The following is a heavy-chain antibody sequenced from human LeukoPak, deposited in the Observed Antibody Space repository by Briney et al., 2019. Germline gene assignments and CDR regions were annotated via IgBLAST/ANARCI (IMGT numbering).Heavy chain of an antibody. Sequence: PSETLSLTRAVSGYSISSGYYWGWIRQPPGKGLEWIGSIYHSGSTYYNPSLKSRVTISVDTSKNQFSLKLSSVTAADTAVYYCARRKYYGDLDYWGQGTLVTVSS. J-gene: IGHJ4*02. D-gene: IGHD4-17*01. CDR1: GYSISSGYY. CDR2: IYHSGST. CDR3: ARRKYYGDLDY. V-gene: IGHV4-38-2*01.